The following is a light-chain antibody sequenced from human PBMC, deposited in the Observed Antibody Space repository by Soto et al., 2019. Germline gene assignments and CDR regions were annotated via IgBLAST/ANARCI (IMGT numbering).Light chain of an antibody. CDR2: ENN. V-gene: IGLV1-51*02. CDR1: SSNIGNNY. Sequence: QSVLTQPPSVSAAPGQKVTISCSGSSSNIGNNYVSWYQQLPGTAPKLLIYENNKRPSGIPDRFSGSKSGTSATLGITGLQTGDEADYYCGTWYSSLSAEAVFGGGTQLTVL. CDR3: GTWYSSLSAEAV. J-gene: IGLJ7*01.